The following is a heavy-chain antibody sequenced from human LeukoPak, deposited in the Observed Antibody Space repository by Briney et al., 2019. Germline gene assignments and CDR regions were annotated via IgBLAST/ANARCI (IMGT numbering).Heavy chain of an antibody. CDR3: ARETYGSVDY. D-gene: IGHD3-10*01. V-gene: IGHV3-33*01. CDR1: GFTFSSYG. Sequence: GGSLRLSCAASGFTFSSYGMHWVRQAPGKGLEWVAVIWYDGSNQYYADSVKGRVTISRDNSKNTLYLQMNSLRAEDTAVYYCARETYGSVDYWGQGTLVTVSS. J-gene: IGHJ4*02. CDR2: IWYDGSNQ.